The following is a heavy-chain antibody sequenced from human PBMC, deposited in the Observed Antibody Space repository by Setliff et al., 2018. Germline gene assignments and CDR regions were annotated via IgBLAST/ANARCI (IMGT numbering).Heavy chain of an antibody. CDR1: GYTFTNFA. Sequence: ASVKVSCKASGYTFTNFAITWVRQAPGQGLEWMGWITANKGNTNYAQKFQDRVTMTTDTSTTTAYMEMRSLRSDDTAVYFCARAKVVTYYYGSTHVGDFDYWGQGTMVTVSS. J-gene: IGHJ4*02. V-gene: IGHV1-18*01. CDR3: ARAKVVTYYYGSTHVGDFDY. CDR2: ITANKGNT. D-gene: IGHD3-10*01.